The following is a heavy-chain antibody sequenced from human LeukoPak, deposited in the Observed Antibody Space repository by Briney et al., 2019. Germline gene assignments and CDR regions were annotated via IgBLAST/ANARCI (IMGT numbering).Heavy chain of an antibody. V-gene: IGHV1-69*10. Sequence: ASVKVSCKASGATFSDYALNWVRQAPGQGLEWMGVFIPILGTANSTQKFHDRLTITADISTNTAYMELSSLRSEDTAVYFCAAIPVFGVVLHQEPVWGKGTTVTVSS. J-gene: IGHJ6*04. D-gene: IGHD3-3*01. CDR3: AAIPVFGVVLHQEPV. CDR2: FIPILGTA. CDR1: GATFSDYA.